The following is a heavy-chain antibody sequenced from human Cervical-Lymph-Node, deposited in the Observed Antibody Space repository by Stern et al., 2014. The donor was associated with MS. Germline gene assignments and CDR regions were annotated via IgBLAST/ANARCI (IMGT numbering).Heavy chain of an antibody. CDR1: GFSVSSHA. CDR2: ISYDGSDS. V-gene: IGHV3-30*01. Sequence: VQLEESGGGLVQPGTSLRLSCAASGFSVSSHAMHWVRQAPAKGLEWVTIISYDGSDSYYADSVKGRFTVSRDNSRNTLYVQMNSLRVEDTAVYYCARGNRQHVFDVWGQGTMVIVSS. CDR3: ARGNRQHVFDV. J-gene: IGHJ3*01. D-gene: IGHD1-14*01.